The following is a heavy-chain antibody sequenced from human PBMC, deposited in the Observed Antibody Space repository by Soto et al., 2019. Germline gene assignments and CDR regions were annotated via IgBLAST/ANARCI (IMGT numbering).Heavy chain of an antibody. V-gene: IGHV3-74*01. Sequence: EVQLVESGGGLVQPGGSLRLSCAASGFSFSSYGMHWVRQAPGTGLVWVSRVDADGSGTTYAGSVKGRFSISRDNAKNTVSSQMNNLRAEDTAVYYCAGASGWKFDYWGLGVLVTVSS. D-gene: IGHD1-1*01. J-gene: IGHJ4*02. CDR1: GFSFSSYG. CDR2: VDADGSGT. CDR3: AGASGWKFDY.